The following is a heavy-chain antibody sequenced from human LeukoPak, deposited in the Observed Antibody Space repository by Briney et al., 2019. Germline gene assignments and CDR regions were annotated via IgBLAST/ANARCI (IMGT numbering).Heavy chain of an antibody. J-gene: IGHJ4*02. Sequence: SETLSLTCTVSGGSMSSYYWAWVRQPPGKGLQWIGYIYNSGSTNYNPSLKGRVTISVDTSKNQFSLKLGSVTAADTAVYYCAGTYMSYFDYWGQGTLVTVSS. V-gene: IGHV4-59*12. CDR2: IYNSGST. D-gene: IGHD2-2*02. CDR1: GGSMSSYY. CDR3: AGTYMSYFDY.